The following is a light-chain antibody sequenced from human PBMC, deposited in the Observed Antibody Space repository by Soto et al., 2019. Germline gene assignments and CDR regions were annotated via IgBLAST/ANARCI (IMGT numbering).Light chain of an antibody. J-gene: IGKJ1*01. CDR1: QSIGKY. Sequence: DIQMTQYPSSLSASVQDSSTITCRASQSIGKYLAWYQQKPGKVPKLLIYAASTLQSGVPSRFSGSRSGTDFTLTISSLQPEDVATYYCQKYNSDRWTFGEGTQVDIK. V-gene: IGKV1-27*01. CDR3: QKYNSDRWT. CDR2: AAS.